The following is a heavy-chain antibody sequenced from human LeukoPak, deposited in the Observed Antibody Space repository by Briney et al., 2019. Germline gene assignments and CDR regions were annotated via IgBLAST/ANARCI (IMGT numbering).Heavy chain of an antibody. CDR3: ARDPDIVVVPAAINPFYYYGMDV. Sequence: ASVKVSCKASGYTFTSYGISWVRQAPGQGLEWMGWISAYNGNTNYAQKLQGRVTMTTDTSTSTAYMELRGLRSDDTAVYYCARDPDIVVVPAAINPFYYYGMDVWGQGTTVTVSS. CDR1: GYTFTSYG. J-gene: IGHJ6*02. CDR2: ISAYNGNT. V-gene: IGHV1-18*01. D-gene: IGHD2-2*02.